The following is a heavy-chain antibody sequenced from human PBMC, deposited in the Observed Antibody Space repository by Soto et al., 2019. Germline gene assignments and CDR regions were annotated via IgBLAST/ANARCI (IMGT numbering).Heavy chain of an antibody. D-gene: IGHD5-18*01. CDR1: GFTFSSYG. Sequence: QVQLVESGGGVVQPGRSLRLSCAASGFTFSSYGMHWVRQAPGQGLEWVAVISYDGSNKYYADSVKGRFTISRDNSKNTLYLQMNSLRAEDTAVYYCAKDESVELWPLYYFDYWGQGTLVTVSS. CDR2: ISYDGSNK. J-gene: IGHJ4*02. V-gene: IGHV3-30*18. CDR3: AKDESVELWPLYYFDY.